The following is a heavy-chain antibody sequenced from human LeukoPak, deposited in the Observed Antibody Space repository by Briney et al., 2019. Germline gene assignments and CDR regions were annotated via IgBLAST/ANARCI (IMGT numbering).Heavy chain of an antibody. Sequence: PGGSLRLSCAASGFTFSSYAMSWVRQAPGKGLEWVSAISGSGGSTYYADSVKGRFTISRDNSKNTLYLQMNSLRAEDTAVYYCAKVSRYGDYNYYGMDVWGQGTTVTVSS. CDR2: ISGSGGST. D-gene: IGHD4-17*01. J-gene: IGHJ6*02. CDR1: GFTFSSYA. V-gene: IGHV3-23*01. CDR3: AKVSRYGDYNYYGMDV.